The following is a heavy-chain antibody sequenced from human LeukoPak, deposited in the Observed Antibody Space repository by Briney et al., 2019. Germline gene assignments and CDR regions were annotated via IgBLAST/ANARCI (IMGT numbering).Heavy chain of an antibody. Sequence: PSETLSLTCAVSGGSISSGGYSWSWIRQPPGKGLEWIGYIYHSGSTYYNPSLKSRVTISVDRSKNQFSLKLSSVTAADTAVYYCARVYYYDSSGNYYFDYWGQGTLVTVSS. CDR2: IYHSGST. CDR1: GGSISSGGYS. V-gene: IGHV4-30-2*01. CDR3: ARVYYYDSSGNYYFDY. D-gene: IGHD3-22*01. J-gene: IGHJ4*02.